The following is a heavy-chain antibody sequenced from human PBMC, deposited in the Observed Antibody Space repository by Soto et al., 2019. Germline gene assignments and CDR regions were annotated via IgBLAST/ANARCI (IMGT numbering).Heavy chain of an antibody. CDR3: ARGCEYCSSTSCYGGWFDP. V-gene: IGHV4-30-4*01. J-gene: IGHJ5*02. Sequence: TLSLTCTVSGGSISSGDYYWSWIRQPPGKGLEWIGYIYYSGSTYYNPSLKSRVTISVDTSKNQFSLKLSSVTAADTAVYYCARGCEYCSSTSCYGGWFDPWGQGTLVTVSS. CDR2: IYYSGST. CDR1: GGSISSGDYY. D-gene: IGHD2-2*01.